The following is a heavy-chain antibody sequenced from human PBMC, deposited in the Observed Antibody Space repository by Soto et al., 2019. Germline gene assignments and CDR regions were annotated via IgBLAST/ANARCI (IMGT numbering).Heavy chain of an antibody. CDR1: GYTFTRYG. CDR3: AKNGPPPYYYDGLDV. D-gene: IGHD2-8*01. J-gene: IGHJ6*02. CDR2: ISGYHGDT. V-gene: IGHV1-18*01. Sequence: QGHLVQSGAEVKKPGTSVKVSCKASGYTFTRYGISWVRQAPGQGLEWMGWISGYHGDTNYAQNLQCRVTMTIDKSTSTAYMELRSLTSDDTAVYYCAKNGPPPYYYDGLDVWGQGTTVTVSS.